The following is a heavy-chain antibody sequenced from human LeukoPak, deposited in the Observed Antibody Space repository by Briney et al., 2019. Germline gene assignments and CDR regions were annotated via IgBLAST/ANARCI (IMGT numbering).Heavy chain of an antibody. CDR2: IYYSGST. CDR1: GGSISSSSYY. D-gene: IGHD3-22*01. V-gene: IGHV4-39*01. Sequence: SETLSLTCTVSGGSISSSSYYWGWIRQPPGKGLEWIGSIYYSGSTYYNPSLKSRVTISVDTSKTQFSLKLSSVTAADTAVYYCARLAYYYDSSGYYPNDYWGQGTLVTVSS. J-gene: IGHJ4*02. CDR3: ARLAYYYDSSGYYPNDY.